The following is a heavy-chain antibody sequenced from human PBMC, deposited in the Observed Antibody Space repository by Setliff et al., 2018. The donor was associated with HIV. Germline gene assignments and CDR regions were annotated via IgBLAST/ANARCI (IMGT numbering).Heavy chain of an antibody. V-gene: IGHV4-61*01. CDR3: ARVSSDAFDI. D-gene: IGHD6-6*01. Sequence: TSETLSLTCTVSGVSVRSGSYYWSWIRQPPGKGLEWIGYLYYTDNTNYNPSLKSRVTISVDTSKNQFSLKLSSVTVADTAVYYCARVSSDAFDIWGQGTVVTVSS. CDR2: LYYTDNT. CDR1: GVSVRSGSYY. J-gene: IGHJ3*02.